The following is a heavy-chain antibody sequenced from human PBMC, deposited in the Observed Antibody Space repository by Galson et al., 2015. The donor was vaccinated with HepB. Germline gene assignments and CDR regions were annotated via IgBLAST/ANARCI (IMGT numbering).Heavy chain of an antibody. D-gene: IGHD3-9*01. CDR1: GSTFTNYY. V-gene: IGHV1-46*01. CDR3: ARVDWTASPDY. J-gene: IGHJ4*02. Sequence: SVKVSCKASGSTFTNYYMHWVRQAPGQGLEWMGIINPSGDNMSYAQKFQGRVTMTRDTSTSTVYMELSSLRSADTAVYYCARVDWTASPDYWGQGSLVTVSS. CDR2: INPSGDNM.